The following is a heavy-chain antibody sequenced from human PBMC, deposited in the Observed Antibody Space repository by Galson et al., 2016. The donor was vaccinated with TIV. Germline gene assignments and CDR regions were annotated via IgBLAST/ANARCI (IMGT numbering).Heavy chain of an antibody. D-gene: IGHD3-22*01. Sequence: SETLSLTCGVSGDSISSVYYWGWIRQPPGRGLERIGSFYDSGSTSYYKSSLRSRVAISVDTAKNQFSLRLTSVTATDTAIYYCAKMTRTSWPDSEYYCDRWGQGLLVSVAS. CDR2: FYDSGSTS. CDR3: AKMTRTSWPDSEYYCDR. J-gene: IGHJ4*02. V-gene: IGHV4-38-2*01. CDR1: GDSISSVYY.